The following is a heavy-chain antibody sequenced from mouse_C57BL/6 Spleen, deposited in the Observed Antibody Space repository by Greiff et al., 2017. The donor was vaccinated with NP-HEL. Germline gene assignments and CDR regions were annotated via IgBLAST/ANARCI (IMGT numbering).Heavy chain of an antibody. CDR1: GYTFTSYW. V-gene: IGHV1-69*01. D-gene: IGHD1-1*01. J-gene: IGHJ2*01. CDR3: ARSDYYYGSSRYYFDY. Sequence: QVQLQQPGAELVMPGASVKLSCKASGYTFTSYWMHWVKQRPGQGLEWIGEIDPSDSYTNYNQKFKGKSTLTVDKSSSTAYMQLSSLTSEDSAVYYCARSDYYYGSSRYYFDYWGQGTTLTVSS. CDR2: IDPSDSYT.